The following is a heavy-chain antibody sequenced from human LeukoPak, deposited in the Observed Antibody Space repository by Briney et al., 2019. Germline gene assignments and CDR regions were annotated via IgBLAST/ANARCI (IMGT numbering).Heavy chain of an antibody. J-gene: IGHJ4*02. V-gene: IGHV3-33*01. Sequence: PGRSLRLSCAASGFTFSSYGMHWVRQAPGKGLEWVAVIWYDGSNKYYADSVKGRFTISRDNSKNTLYLQMNSLRAEDTAVYYCARPHYDSSGYCYVGFDYWGQGTLVTVSS. CDR2: IWYDGSNK. D-gene: IGHD3-22*01. CDR1: GFTFSSYG. CDR3: ARPHYDSSGYCYVGFDY.